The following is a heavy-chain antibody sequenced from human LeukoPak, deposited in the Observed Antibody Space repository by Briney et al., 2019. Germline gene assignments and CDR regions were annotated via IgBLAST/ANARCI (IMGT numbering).Heavy chain of an antibody. D-gene: IGHD6-13*01. CDR1: GGTFSGYY. CDR2: INHSGST. J-gene: IGHJ4*02. CDR3: AIEGGSSSSLDS. Sequence: PSETLSLTCAVYGGTFSGYYWTWIRQPPGKGLEWIGEINHSGSTNYNPSLKSRVTISVDTSKNQFSLKVSSVTAADTALYYCAIEGGSSSSLDSWGQGTLVTVSS. V-gene: IGHV4-34*01.